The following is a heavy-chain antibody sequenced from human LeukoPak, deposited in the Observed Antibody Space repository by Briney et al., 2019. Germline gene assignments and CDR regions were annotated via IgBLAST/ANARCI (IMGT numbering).Heavy chain of an antibody. CDR1: GFTFRNYW. CDR2: INLDGSSA. V-gene: IGHV3-74*01. D-gene: IGHD3-10*01. Sequence: TGRSLRLSCAASGFTFRNYWMHWVRQAPRKGLVWVSRINLDGSSATYADSVKGRFTISRDNAKNTLYLQMNSLSAEDTAVYYCASGFLSGRGVVGYWGQGTLVTVSS. J-gene: IGHJ4*02. CDR3: ASGFLSGRGVVGY.